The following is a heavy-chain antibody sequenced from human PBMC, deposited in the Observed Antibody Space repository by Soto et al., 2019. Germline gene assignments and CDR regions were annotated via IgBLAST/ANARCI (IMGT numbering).Heavy chain of an antibody. CDR3: AKGTMATHPNLLVYYFDY. CDR1: GFTFSSYG. Sequence: QVQLVESGGGVVQPGRSLRLSCAASGFTFSSYGMHWVRQAPGKGLEWVAVISYDGSNKYYADSVKGRFTISRDNSKNTLYLQMNRLRAEDTAVYYCAKGTMATHPNLLVYYFDYWGQGTLVTVSS. V-gene: IGHV3-30*18. CDR2: ISYDGSNK. J-gene: IGHJ4*02. D-gene: IGHD2-15*01.